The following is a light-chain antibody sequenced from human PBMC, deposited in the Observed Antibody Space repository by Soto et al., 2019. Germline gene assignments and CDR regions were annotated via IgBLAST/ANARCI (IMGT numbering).Light chain of an antibody. J-gene: IGKJ5*01. CDR2: DAS. CDR1: QSVSRY. V-gene: IGKV3-11*01. CDR3: QVRTNWSIA. Sequence: LLTQSPATLSLSLGERATLSCRASQSVSRYLAWYQQKPGQAPRLLIYDASNRATGIPARFSGSGSGTDFTLTINNLEPEDVAVYYCQVRTNWSIAFGRGTRLEIK.